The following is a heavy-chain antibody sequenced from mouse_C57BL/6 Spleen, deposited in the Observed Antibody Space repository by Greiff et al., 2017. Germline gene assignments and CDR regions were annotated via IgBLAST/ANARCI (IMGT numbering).Heavy chain of an antibody. D-gene: IGHD1-1*01. CDR1: GFTFSDYY. CDR2: INYDGSST. CDR3: ARDRGSSYGYFDV. J-gene: IGHJ1*03. Sequence: EVKLMESEGGLVQPGSSMKLSCTASGFTFSDYYMAWVRQVPEKGLEWVANINYDGSSTYYLDSLKSRFIISRDNAKNILYLQMSSLKSEDTATYYCARDRGSSYGYFDVWGTRTTVTVSS. V-gene: IGHV5-16*01.